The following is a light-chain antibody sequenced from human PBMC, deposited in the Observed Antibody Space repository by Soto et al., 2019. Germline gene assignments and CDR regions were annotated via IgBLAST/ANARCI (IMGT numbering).Light chain of an antibody. J-gene: IGKJ2*01. CDR2: DAS. CDR3: QKYNSYSPYT. CDR1: QSISSW. V-gene: IGKV1-5*01. Sequence: DIQMTQSPSTLSASVGDRVTITCRASQSISSWLAWYQQKPGKAPKLLIYDASSLESGVPSRFSGSGCGTEFTLTISSLQPDDFATYYCQKYNSYSPYTFGQGTKLESK.